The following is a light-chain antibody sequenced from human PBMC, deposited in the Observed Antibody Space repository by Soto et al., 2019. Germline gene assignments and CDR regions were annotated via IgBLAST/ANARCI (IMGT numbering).Light chain of an antibody. CDR2: GAS. J-gene: IGKJ4*01. V-gene: IGKV3-20*01. CDR1: QSVGSNS. CDR3: QQYGTSPPLT. Sequence: EFVLTQSPGTLSLSPGERATLSCRASQSVGSNSLAWYQQKPGQAPRILIYGASTRATGIPDRISGSGSGTDFTLTISRLEPEDFAVYYCQQYGTSPPLTFGGGTKVEIK.